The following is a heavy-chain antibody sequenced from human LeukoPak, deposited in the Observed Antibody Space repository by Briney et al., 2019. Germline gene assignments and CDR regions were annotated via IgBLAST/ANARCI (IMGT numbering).Heavy chain of an antibody. J-gene: IGHJ3*02. V-gene: IGHV4-59*01. CDR1: GGSISSYY. CDR2: IYYNGNT. CDR3: ARARYYYDSSGYSGDDAFDI. D-gene: IGHD3-22*01. Sequence: SETLSLTCTVSGGSISSYYWSWIRQPPGKGLEWIGYIYYNGNTNYSPSLKSRVTISVDTSKNQFSLKLSSVTAADTAVYYCARARYYYDSSGYSGDDAFDIWGQGTMVTVSS.